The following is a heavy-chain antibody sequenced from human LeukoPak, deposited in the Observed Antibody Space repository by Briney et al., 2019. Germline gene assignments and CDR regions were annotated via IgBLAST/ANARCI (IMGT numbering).Heavy chain of an antibody. CDR1: GGSFSGYY. Sequence: SETLSLTCAVYGGSFSGYYWSWIRQPPGKGLEWIGEINHSGSTNYNPSLKSRVTISVDTSKNQFSLKLSSVTAADTAVYYCASNRYCSGGSCYSGSDYWGQGTLVTVSS. J-gene: IGHJ4*02. D-gene: IGHD2-15*01. CDR2: INHSGST. V-gene: IGHV4-34*01. CDR3: ASNRYCSGGSCYSGSDY.